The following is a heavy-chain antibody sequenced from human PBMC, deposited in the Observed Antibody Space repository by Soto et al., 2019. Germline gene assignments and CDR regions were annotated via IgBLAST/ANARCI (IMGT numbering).Heavy chain of an antibody. J-gene: IGHJ6*02. CDR2: IIPIFGTA. V-gene: IGHV1-69*12. CDR3: ARDSIVVVVAATYYYYGMDV. Sequence: QVQLVQSGAEVKKPGSSVKVSCKASGGTFSSYAISWVRQAPGQGLEWMGGIIPIFGTANYAQKFQGRVTITADESTSTAYMELSSLRSEDTAVYYCARDSIVVVVAATYYYYGMDVWGQGITVTVSS. D-gene: IGHD2-15*01. CDR1: GGTFSSYA.